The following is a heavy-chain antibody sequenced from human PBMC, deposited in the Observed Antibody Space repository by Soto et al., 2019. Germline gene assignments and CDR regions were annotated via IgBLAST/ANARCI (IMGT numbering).Heavy chain of an antibody. V-gene: IGHV3-23*01. CDR1: GFTFSSYA. Sequence: GGSLRLSCAASGFTFSSYAMSWVRQAPGKGLEWVSAISGSGGSTYYADSVKGRFTISRDNSKNTLYLQMNSLRAEDTAVYYCAKDSGYYYSSGYERDYWGQGTLVTVSS. CDR3: AKDSGYYYSSGYERDY. J-gene: IGHJ4*02. CDR2: ISGSGGST. D-gene: IGHD3-22*01.